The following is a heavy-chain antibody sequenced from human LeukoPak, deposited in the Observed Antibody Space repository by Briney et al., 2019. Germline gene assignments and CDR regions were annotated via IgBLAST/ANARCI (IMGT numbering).Heavy chain of an antibody. CDR1: GYTFTSYD. CDR2: MNPNSGNT. Sequence: GASVKVSCKASGYTFTSYDINWVRQATGQGLEWMGWMNPNSGNTGYAQKFQGRVTMTRDTSISTAYMELTRLTSDDTAVYYCARREWSGYYGEYWGQGTLVLVSS. J-gene: IGHJ4*02. D-gene: IGHD3-3*01. V-gene: IGHV1-8*01. CDR3: ARREWSGYYGEY.